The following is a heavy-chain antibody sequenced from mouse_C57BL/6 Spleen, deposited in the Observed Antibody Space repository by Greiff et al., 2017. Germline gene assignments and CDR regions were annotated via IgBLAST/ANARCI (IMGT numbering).Heavy chain of an antibody. V-gene: IGHV1-85*01. Sequence: VKLMESGPELVKPGASVKLSCKASGYTFTSYDINWVKQRPGQGLEWIGWIYPRDGSTKYNEKFKGKATLTVDTSSSTSYMELHSLTSEDSAVYVCARYEGWYYYAMDYWGQGTSVTVSS. CDR3: ARYEGWYYYAMDY. CDR2: IYPRDGST. J-gene: IGHJ4*01. CDR1: GYTFTSYD. D-gene: IGHD2-3*01.